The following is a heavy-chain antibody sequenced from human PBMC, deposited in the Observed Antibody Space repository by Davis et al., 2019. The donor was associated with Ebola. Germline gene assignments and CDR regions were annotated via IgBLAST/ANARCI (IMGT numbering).Heavy chain of an antibody. Sequence: SVKVSCKASGGTFSSYAISWVRQAPGQGLEWMGGIIPIFGTANYAQKFQGRVTITADESTSTAYMELSSLRSEDTAVYYCARAGSNYGIRYYFDYWGQGTLVTVSS. CDR3: ARAGSNYGIRYYFDY. CDR2: IIPIFGTA. V-gene: IGHV1-69*13. CDR1: GGTFSSYA. J-gene: IGHJ4*02. D-gene: IGHD4-11*01.